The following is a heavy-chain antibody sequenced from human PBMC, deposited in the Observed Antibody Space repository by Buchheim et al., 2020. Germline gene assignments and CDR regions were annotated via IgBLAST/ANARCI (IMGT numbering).Heavy chain of an antibody. Sequence: QVQLQQWGAGLMKPSETLSLTCAVYGGSFSGYYWSWIRQPPGKGLEWIGEINHSGSTNYNPSLKSRVTISVDTYKNQFSLQLSSVTAADTAVYYCARGTPNRVVPAAMYYYYYGMDVWGQGTT. CDR1: GGSFSGYY. D-gene: IGHD2-2*01. CDR3: ARGTPNRVVPAAMYYYYYGMDV. V-gene: IGHV4-34*01. CDR2: INHSGST. J-gene: IGHJ6*02.